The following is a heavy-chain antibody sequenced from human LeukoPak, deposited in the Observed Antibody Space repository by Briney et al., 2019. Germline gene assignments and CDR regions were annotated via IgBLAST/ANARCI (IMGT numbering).Heavy chain of an antibody. CDR3: ARVGETTSWFDP. CDR1: GFTFSSYA. D-gene: IGHD1-1*01. CDR2: ISYDGSRK. Sequence: PGGSLRLSCAASGFTFSSYAMHWVRQAPGKGLEWVAIISYDGSRKYNADSVEGRFTISRDNSKNTLYLQMNSLRIDDTAVYYCARVGETTSWFDPWGQGTLVTVSS. V-gene: IGHV3-30-3*01. J-gene: IGHJ5*02.